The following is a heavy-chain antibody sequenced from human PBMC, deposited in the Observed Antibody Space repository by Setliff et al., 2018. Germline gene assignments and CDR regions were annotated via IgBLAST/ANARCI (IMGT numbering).Heavy chain of an antibody. CDR3: ARSFRSGYYHQRDSFDL. Sequence: ASVKVSCKVSGYDFRGHGINWVRQAPGQGPEWMGWISPYSGSASYAEKVQDRVTMTADTSTNTAYLEVRSLRSDDTAIYYCARSFRSGYYHQRDSFDLWGQGTRVTVSS. J-gene: IGHJ3*01. CDR1: GYDFRGHG. V-gene: IGHV1-18*01. CDR2: ISPYSGSA. D-gene: IGHD5-12*01.